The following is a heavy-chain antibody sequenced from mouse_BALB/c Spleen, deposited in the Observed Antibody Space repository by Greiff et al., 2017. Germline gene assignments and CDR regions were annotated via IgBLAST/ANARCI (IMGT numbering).Heavy chain of an antibody. CDR2: ISSGGST. CDR3: ARGGKIYYGYDGFAY. Sequence: DVMLVESGGGLVKPGGSLKLSCAASGFTFSSYAMSWVRQTPEKRLEWVASISSGGSTYYPDSVKGRFTISRDNARNILYLQMGSLRSEDTAMYYCARGGKIYYGYDGFAYWGQGTLVTVSA. V-gene: IGHV5-6-5*01. J-gene: IGHJ3*01. D-gene: IGHD2-2*01. CDR1: GFTFSSYA.